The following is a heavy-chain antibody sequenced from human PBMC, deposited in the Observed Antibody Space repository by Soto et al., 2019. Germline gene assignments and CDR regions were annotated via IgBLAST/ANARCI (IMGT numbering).Heavy chain of an antibody. V-gene: IGHV1-69*13. CDR3: ATKDRGVTAHNWFDP. CDR1: GGTFSSYA. Sequence: SVKVSCKASGGTFSSYAISWVRQAPGQGLEWMGGIIPIFGTANYAQKFQGRVTITADESTSTAYMELSSLRSEDTAVYYCATKDRGVTAHNWFDPWGQGTLVTVPQ. CDR2: IIPIFGTA. D-gene: IGHD2-21*02. J-gene: IGHJ5*02.